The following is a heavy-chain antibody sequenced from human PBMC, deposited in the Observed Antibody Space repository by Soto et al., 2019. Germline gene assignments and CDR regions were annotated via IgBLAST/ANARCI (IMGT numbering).Heavy chain of an antibody. CDR2: IYWDDDK. J-gene: IGHJ4*02. CDR1: GFALSSSDVG. CDR3: AHSKYSRSSFDF. Sequence: QITLKESGPTLVKPTQTLTLTCTFSGFALSSSDVGVGWIRQPPGKALEWLALIYWDDDKRYSPSLKSRLTITQDTSKHQVVLIMTNVDPMDTATYFCAHSKYSRSSFDFWGQGTLVTVSS. D-gene: IGHD6-6*01. V-gene: IGHV2-5*02.